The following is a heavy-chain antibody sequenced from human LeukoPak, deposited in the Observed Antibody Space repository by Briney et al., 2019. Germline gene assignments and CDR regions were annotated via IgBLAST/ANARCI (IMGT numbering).Heavy chain of an antibody. CDR2: IYYNGNT. D-gene: IGHD3-16*02. J-gene: IGHJ3*02. Sequence: PSETLSLTCSVSGGSISSYYWTWIRQPPGKGLEWIGYIYYNGNTKSNPSLKSRVTMSVDTSKNQFSLKLSSLTAADTAVYYCARDSMITFGGSYRQDAFDIWGQGTMVTVSS. CDR3: ARDSMITFGGSYRQDAFDI. CDR1: GGSISSYY. V-gene: IGHV4-59*12.